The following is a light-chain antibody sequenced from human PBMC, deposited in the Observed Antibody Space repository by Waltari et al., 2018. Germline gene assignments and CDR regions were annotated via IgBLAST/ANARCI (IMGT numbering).Light chain of an antibody. CDR3: QQYNTWPPIT. V-gene: IGKV3-15*01. CDR1: QSVSSN. CDR2: EAS. Sequence: EIVMTQSPATLSVSPGETATLSCRASQSVSSNLAWYQQKPGQTPRLLIYEASTRPTGIPARFSGSGSGTEFTLSISNLQSEDFAVYYCQQYNTWPPITFGQGTRLEIK. J-gene: IGKJ5*01.